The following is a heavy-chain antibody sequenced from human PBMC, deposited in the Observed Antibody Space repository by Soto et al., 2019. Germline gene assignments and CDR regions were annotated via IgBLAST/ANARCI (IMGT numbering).Heavy chain of an antibody. CDR3: AKGSGFTVPYYYYGMDV. V-gene: IGHV3-33*03. CDR2: VWFDGSNE. CDR1: GFIFSSYG. J-gene: IGHJ6*02. D-gene: IGHD4-17*01. Sequence: GSLRLSCVASGFIFSSYGMHWVRQAPGKGLEWVAVVWFDGSNEYYADSVKGRFTISRDNSKNSLYLQMNSLRTEDTALYYCAKGSGFTVPYYYYGMDVWGQGTTVTVSS.